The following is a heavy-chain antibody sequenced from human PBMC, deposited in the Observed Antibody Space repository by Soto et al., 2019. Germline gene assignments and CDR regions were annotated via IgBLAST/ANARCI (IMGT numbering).Heavy chain of an antibody. D-gene: IGHD3-10*01. V-gene: IGHV4-59*01. CDR1: GGSISSYY. J-gene: IGHJ6*02. CDR2: IYYSGST. CDR3: ASRGDYYYGMDV. Sequence: PSETLSLTCTVSGGSISSYYWSWIRQPPGKGLEWIGYIYYSGSTNYNPSLKSRVTISADTSKNQFSLKLSSVTAADTAVYYCASRGDYYYGMDVWGQGTTVTVSS.